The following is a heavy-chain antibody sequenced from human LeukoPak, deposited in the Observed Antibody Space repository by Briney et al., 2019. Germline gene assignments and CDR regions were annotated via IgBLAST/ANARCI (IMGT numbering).Heavy chain of an antibody. CDR3: AKCKRRGRIPFDY. CDR1: VFTFSSYP. Sequence: GGSLRLSCAASVFTFSSYPMRWVRPPPGKGREWVSVISGSGGSPYYADPVEGRFTISRDNCKNPLYLQMNSLRAEGTDVYYCAKCKRRGRIPFDYWGQGTLVTVSS. D-gene: IGHD3-16*01. CDR2: ISGSGGSP. V-gene: IGHV3-23*01. J-gene: IGHJ4*02.